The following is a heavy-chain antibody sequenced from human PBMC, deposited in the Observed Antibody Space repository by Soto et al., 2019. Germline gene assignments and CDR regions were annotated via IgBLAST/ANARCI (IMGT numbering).Heavy chain of an antibody. CDR2: TYYRSKWYN. CDR3: AGGAVAGKGTWFDP. J-gene: IGHJ5*02. V-gene: IGHV6-1*01. CDR1: GDSVSSNSAA. Sequence: SQTLSLTCAISGDSVSSNSAAWNWIRQSPSRGLEWLGRTYYRSKWYNDYAVSVKSRITINPDTSKNQFSLQLNSVTPEDTAVYYWAGGAVAGKGTWFDPWGQGTLVTVSS. D-gene: IGHD6-19*01.